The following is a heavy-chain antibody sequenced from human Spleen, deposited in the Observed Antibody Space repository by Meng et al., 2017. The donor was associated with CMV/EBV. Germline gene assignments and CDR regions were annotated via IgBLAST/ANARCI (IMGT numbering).Heavy chain of an antibody. CDR3: AKLILYCSSTSCYHYYGMDV. Sequence: GESLKISCAASGFTFSSYSMNWVRQAPGKGLEWVSAISGSGGSTYYADSVKGRFTISRDNSKNTLYLQMNSLRAEDTAVYYCAKLILYCSSTSCYHYYGMDVWGQGTTVTVSS. CDR1: GFTFSSYS. J-gene: IGHJ6*02. D-gene: IGHD2-2*01. V-gene: IGHV3-23*01. CDR2: ISGSGGST.